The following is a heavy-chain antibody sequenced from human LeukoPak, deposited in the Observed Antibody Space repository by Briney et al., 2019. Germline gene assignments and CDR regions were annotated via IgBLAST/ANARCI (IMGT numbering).Heavy chain of an antibody. Sequence: KPTETLSLTCTVSGGSIRSYYWSGIRQPPGKVLEWIGYIYTSGSTNYNPSLKSRVTISVDTSKNQFSLKLSSVTAADTAVYYCAADPGYCSSTSCGHYWGQGTLVTVSS. CDR2: IYTSGST. CDR1: GGSIRSYY. CDR3: AADPGYCSSTSCGHY. J-gene: IGHJ4*02. V-gene: IGHV4-4*09. D-gene: IGHD2-2*01.